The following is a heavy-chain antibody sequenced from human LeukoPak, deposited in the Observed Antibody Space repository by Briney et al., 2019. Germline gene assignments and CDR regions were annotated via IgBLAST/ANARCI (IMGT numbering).Heavy chain of an antibody. V-gene: IGHV1-18*01. J-gene: IGHJ4*02. Sequence: GASVKVSFKASGYTFTSYGISWVRQAPGQGLEWMGWISAYNGNTNYAQKLQGRVTMTTDTSTSTAYMELRSLRSDDTAVYYCARGKSSSWYLMYYFDYWGQGTLVTVSS. CDR2: ISAYNGNT. D-gene: IGHD6-13*01. CDR3: ARGKSSSWYLMYYFDY. CDR1: GYTFTSYG.